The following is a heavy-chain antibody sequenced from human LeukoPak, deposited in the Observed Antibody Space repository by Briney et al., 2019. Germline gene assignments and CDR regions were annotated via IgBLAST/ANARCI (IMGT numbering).Heavy chain of an antibody. J-gene: IGHJ3*02. CDR2: VYHSGTS. CDR1: GGSISSSNW. Sequence: SGTLSLTCAVSGGSISSSNWWSWVRQPPGKGLEWIGEVYHSGTSNYNASLKSRVTISVDKTKNQLSLKLTSVTAADTAMYYCARGEALDIWGQGTLVTVSS. CDR3: ARGEALDI. D-gene: IGHD1-26*01. V-gene: IGHV4-4*02.